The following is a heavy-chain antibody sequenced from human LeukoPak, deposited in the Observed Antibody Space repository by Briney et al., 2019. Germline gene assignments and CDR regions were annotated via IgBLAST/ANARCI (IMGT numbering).Heavy chain of an antibody. Sequence: GASVEVSCKASGYTFTGYGISWVRQAPGQGLEWMGWISAYNGNTNYAQKLQGRVTMTTDTSTSTAYMELRSLRSDDTAVYYCARSDYYGSGTTFDYWGQGTLVTVSS. D-gene: IGHD3-10*01. CDR3: ARSDYYGSGTTFDY. J-gene: IGHJ4*02. CDR2: ISAYNGNT. V-gene: IGHV1-18*01. CDR1: GYTFTGYG.